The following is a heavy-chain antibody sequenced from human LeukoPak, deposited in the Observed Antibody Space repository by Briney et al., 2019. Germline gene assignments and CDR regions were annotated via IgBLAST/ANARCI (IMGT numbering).Heavy chain of an antibody. V-gene: IGHV3-66*01. CDR3: ARDFGWGIAARRRAFDI. CDR1: GFIVSCNY. Sequence: GGSLRLSCAASGFIVSCNYMSWGRRAPGEGLEWVSVIYSGSSTYYADSVKGRFTISRDNSKNTLYLQMNSLRAEDTAVYYCARDFGWGIAARRRAFDIWGQGTMVTVSS. J-gene: IGHJ3*02. CDR2: IYSGSST. D-gene: IGHD6-6*01.